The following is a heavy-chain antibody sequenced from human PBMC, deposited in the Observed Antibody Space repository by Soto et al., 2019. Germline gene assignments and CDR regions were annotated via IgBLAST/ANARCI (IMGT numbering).Heavy chain of an antibody. CDR2: ISGSGGRT. J-gene: IGHJ4*02. CDR1: GFTFSNYG. V-gene: IGHV3-23*01. D-gene: IGHD2-21*01. Sequence: EVQLLESGGGLIQPGGSLRLSCEASGFTFSNYGITWVRLAPGKGLEWVSTISGSGGRTFYADPVKGRFTISRDNSKNTLYLQMKRLRAEDTAVYYCAKEMIASTLADFFDYWGQGTLVTVSS. CDR3: AKEMIASTLADFFDY.